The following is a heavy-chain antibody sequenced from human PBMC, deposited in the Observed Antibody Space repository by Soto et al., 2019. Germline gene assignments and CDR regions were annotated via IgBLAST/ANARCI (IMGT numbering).Heavy chain of an antibody. CDR1: GGSISSYY. Sequence: LSLTCTVSGGSISSYYWSWIRQPPGKGLEWIGYIYYSGSTNYNPSLKSRVTISVDTSKNQFSLKLSSVTAADTAVYYCAREWRWGMDVWGQGTTVTVSS. CDR3: AREWRWGMDV. J-gene: IGHJ6*02. V-gene: IGHV4-59*01. CDR2: IYYSGST. D-gene: IGHD2-15*01.